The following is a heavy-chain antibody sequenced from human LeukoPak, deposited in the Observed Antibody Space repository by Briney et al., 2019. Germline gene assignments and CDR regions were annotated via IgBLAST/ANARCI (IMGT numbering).Heavy chain of an antibody. CDR2: IYTSGST. Sequence: PSETLSLTCAVSGGSISSGGYSWSWIRQPPGKGLEWIGRIYTSGSTNYNPSLKSRVTMSVDTSKNQFSLKLSSVTAADTAVYYCARSSSSYGMDVWGQGTTVTVSS. V-gene: IGHV4-30-4*07. D-gene: IGHD6-13*01. CDR1: GGSISSGGYS. J-gene: IGHJ6*02. CDR3: ARSSSSYGMDV.